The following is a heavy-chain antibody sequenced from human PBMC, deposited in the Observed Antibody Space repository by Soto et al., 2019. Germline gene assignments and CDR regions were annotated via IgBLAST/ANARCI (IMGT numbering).Heavy chain of an antibody. CDR3: VHRGPVDETGMGFDF. V-gene: IGHV2-5*02. Sequence: QITFRESGPALVKPTQTLTLTCTFSGFSLNSLGLGVCWVRQPPGKALSWLAIVYWDDDKRYRPSLRSRLSLRQDTPKNQVVLTLTNTDPVDTVTYYCVHRGPVDETGMGFDFWGQGSMVTVSS. J-gene: IGHJ4*02. CDR2: VYWDDDK. CDR1: GFSLNSLGLG. D-gene: IGHD3-9*01.